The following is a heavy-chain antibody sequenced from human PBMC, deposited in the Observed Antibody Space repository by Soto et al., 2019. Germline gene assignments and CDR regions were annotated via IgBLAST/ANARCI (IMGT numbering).Heavy chain of an antibody. CDR2: VNPDGSTT. V-gene: IGHV3-74*01. CDR3: AKVASGSYDWFDP. J-gene: IGHJ5*02. Sequence: EVQLVESGGGLVQPGGSLRLSCAASKFSFSGYWMHWVRQAPGKGLMWVSRVNPDGSTTTYADSVKGRFTISRDNAKNTVFLQMNSLRADDTAVYHCAKVASGSYDWFDPWGQGTLVTVSS. D-gene: IGHD1-26*01. CDR1: KFSFSGYW.